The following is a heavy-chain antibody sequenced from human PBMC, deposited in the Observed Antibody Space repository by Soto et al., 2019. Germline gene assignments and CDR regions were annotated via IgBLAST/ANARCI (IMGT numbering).Heavy chain of an antibody. Sequence: GGSLRLSCAASGFTFSSYAMHWVRQAPGKGLEWVAVISYDGSNKYYADSVKGRFTISRDNSKNTLYLQMNSLRAEDTAVYYCAREHYDSSGFSDYWGQGTLVTVSS. V-gene: IGHV3-30-3*01. J-gene: IGHJ4*02. CDR2: ISYDGSNK. CDR3: AREHYDSSGFSDY. CDR1: GFTFSSYA. D-gene: IGHD3-22*01.